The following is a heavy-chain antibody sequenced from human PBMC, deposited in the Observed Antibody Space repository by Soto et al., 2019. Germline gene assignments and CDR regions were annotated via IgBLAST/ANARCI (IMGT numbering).Heavy chain of an antibody. CDR3: ARDLSSCGGDCAADY. CDR2: IYSDGST. Sequence: EVQVVESGGGLVQPGGSLRLSCAVSGFTVSNNYMSWVRQAPGKGLEWVSVIYSDGSTYYADSVKGRFTISRHNSKNTLYLQMDNLRAADTAVYYCARDLSSCGGDCAADYWGQGTLVTVSS. D-gene: IGHD2-21*02. V-gene: IGHV3-53*04. CDR1: GFTVSNNY. J-gene: IGHJ4*02.